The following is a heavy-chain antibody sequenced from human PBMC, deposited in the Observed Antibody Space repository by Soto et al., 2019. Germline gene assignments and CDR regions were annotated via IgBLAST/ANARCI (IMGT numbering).Heavy chain of an antibody. CDR1: GFTFSSYA. CDR2: ISYDGSNK. CDR3: ARESAAPDY. Sequence: QVQLVESGGGVVQPGRSLRLSCAASGFTFSSYAMHWVRQAPGKGLEWVAVISYDGSNKYYADSVKGRFTISRDNSKNTLYLQMNSLRAEDTAVYYCARESAAPDYWGQGTLVTVSS. V-gene: IGHV3-30-3*01. J-gene: IGHJ4*02. D-gene: IGHD6-13*01.